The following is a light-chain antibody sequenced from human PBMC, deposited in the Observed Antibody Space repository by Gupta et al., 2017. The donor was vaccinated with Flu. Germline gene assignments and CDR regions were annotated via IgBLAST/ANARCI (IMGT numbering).Light chain of an antibody. J-gene: IGLJ3*02. CDR1: SGHSSSI. V-gene: IGLV4-60*03. CDR2: LEGSGSY. CDR3: ETWGINSQV. Sequence: QPVPTQPSSASASLGSPVKLTFTPSSGHSSSIIAWHQQQPGKAPRYLMNLEGSGSYNKGSGVPDRFSGSSSGTDRYLTISNLQSDDEADYYCETWGINSQVFGGGTKLTVL.